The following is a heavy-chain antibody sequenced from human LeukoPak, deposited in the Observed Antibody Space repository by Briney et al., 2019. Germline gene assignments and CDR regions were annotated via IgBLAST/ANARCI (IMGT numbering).Heavy chain of an antibody. CDR2: IYHSGST. CDR1: GYSISSGYY. J-gene: IGHJ4*02. CDR3: ARVSAVAAFDY. V-gene: IGHV4-38-2*01. D-gene: IGHD6-19*01. Sequence: SETLSLTCVVSGYSISSGYYWGWIRQPPGKGLEWIGSIYHSGSTYYNPSLKSRVTISVDASKNQFSLNMSSVTAADTAVYYCARVSAVAAFDYWGQGTLVTVSS.